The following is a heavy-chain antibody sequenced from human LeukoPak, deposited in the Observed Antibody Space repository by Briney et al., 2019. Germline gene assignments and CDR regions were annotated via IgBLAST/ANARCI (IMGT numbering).Heavy chain of an antibody. D-gene: IGHD3-10*01. CDR2: IIPIVGTV. CDR3: ARGITVVRGVIKGGMDV. V-gene: IGHV1-69*04. J-gene: IGHJ6*02. CDR1: GGTFSTYYA. Sequence: GASVKVSCKASGGTFSTYYAISWVRQAPGQGLEWMGRIIPIVGTVNYAQKFQGRVTMTADKSTGTVYMELSSLRSGDTAVYYCARGITVVRGVIKGGMDVWGQGTTVTVSS.